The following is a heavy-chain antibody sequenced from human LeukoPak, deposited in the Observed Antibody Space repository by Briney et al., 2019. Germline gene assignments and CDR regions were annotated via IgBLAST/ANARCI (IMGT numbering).Heavy chain of an antibody. Sequence: ASVKVSCKASGYTFTSYAMHWVRQAPGQRLEWMGWINAGYGNTKYSQKFQGRVTITADESTSTAYMELSSLRSEDTAVYYCARTTYYYDSSGYYNEQNYYYYGMDVWGQGTTVTVSS. CDR2: INAGYGNT. CDR1: GYTFTSYA. CDR3: ARTTYYYDSSGYYNEQNYYYYGMDV. D-gene: IGHD3-22*01. V-gene: IGHV1-3*01. J-gene: IGHJ6*02.